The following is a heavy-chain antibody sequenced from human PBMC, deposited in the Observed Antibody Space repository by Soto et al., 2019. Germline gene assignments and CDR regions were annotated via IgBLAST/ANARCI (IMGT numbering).Heavy chain of an antibody. J-gene: IGHJ6*02. CDR3: ARDKFRQWLLRSTSIHGMDV. Sequence: QVQLVESGGGVVQPGRSLRLSCAASGFTFSSYGMHWVRQAPGKGLEWVAVIWYDGSNKYYADSVKGRFTISRDNSKNTLYLQMNSLRAEDTAVYYCARDKFRQWLLRSTSIHGMDVWGQGTTVTVSS. D-gene: IGHD6-19*01. CDR2: IWYDGSNK. V-gene: IGHV3-33*01. CDR1: GFTFSSYG.